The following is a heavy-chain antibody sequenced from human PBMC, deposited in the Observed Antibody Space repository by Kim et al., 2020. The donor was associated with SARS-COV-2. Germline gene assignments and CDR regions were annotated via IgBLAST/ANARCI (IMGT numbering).Heavy chain of an antibody. CDR1: GFTVSSNY. CDR2: IYSGGST. Sequence: GGSLRLSCAASGFTVSSNYMSWVRQAPGKGLEWVSVIYSGGSTYYADSVKGRFTISRDNSKNTLYLQMNSLRAEDTAVYYCARDRGSGWYIGVEWGMDVWGQGTTVTVSS. D-gene: IGHD6-19*01. V-gene: IGHV3-53*01. CDR3: ARDRGSGWYIGVEWGMDV. J-gene: IGHJ6*02.